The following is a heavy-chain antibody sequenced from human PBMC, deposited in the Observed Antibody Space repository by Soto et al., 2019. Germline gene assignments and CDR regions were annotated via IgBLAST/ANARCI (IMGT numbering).Heavy chain of an antibody. CDR3: ATSYCISTSCYAGAFDI. J-gene: IGHJ3*02. D-gene: IGHD2-2*01. CDR1: GGTFSSYA. CDR2: IIPIFGTA. Sequence: SVKVSCQASGGTFSSYAISWVRQAPGQGLEWMGGIIPIFGTANYAQKFQGRVTITADESTSTAYMELSSLRSEDTAVYYCATSYCISTSCYAGAFDIWGQGTMVTVSS. V-gene: IGHV1-69*13.